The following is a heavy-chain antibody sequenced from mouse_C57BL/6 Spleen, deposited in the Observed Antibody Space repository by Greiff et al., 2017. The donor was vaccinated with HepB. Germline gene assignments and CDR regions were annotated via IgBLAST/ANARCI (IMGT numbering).Heavy chain of an antibody. CDR1: GFTFSSYG. V-gene: IGHV5-6*01. Sequence: EVQGVESGGDLVKPGGSLKLSCAASGFTFSSYGMSWVRQTPDKRLEWVATISSGGSYTYYPDSVKGRFTISRDNAKNTLYLQMSSLKSEDTAMYYCARGGYGTRYFDVWGTGTTVTVSS. D-gene: IGHD1-1*01. CDR2: ISSGGSYT. J-gene: IGHJ1*03. CDR3: ARGGYGTRYFDV.